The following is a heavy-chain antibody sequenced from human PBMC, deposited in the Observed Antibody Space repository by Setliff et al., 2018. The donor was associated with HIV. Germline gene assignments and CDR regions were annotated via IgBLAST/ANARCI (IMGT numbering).Heavy chain of an antibody. D-gene: IGHD4-17*01. CDR2: IYTGGST. J-gene: IGHJ3*01. Sequence: PSETLSLTCTVSGGSINSYYWSWIRQPPGKGLEWIGYIYTGGSTTYNPSLKSRVTLSVDTSKHQFSLKLSSVTAADTAVYYCARVQMAYAAFDVWGQGTMVTVS. CDR1: GGSINSYY. CDR3: ARVQMAYAAFDV. V-gene: IGHV4-4*09.